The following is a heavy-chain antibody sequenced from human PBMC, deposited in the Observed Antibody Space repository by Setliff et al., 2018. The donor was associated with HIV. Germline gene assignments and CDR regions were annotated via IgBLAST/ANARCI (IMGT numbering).Heavy chain of an antibody. CDR2: VAADGST. CDR1: GASISAGNHF. D-gene: IGHD3-3*01. J-gene: IGHJ3*02. V-gene: IGHV4-61*09. Sequence: SETLSLTCTVSGASISAGNHFWGWVRQPPGQTLQWLGHVAADGSTNYNPSFRSRVTMSGDTSKNQVSLNLTSVTAADTAVYYCARPITIFDAFDIWGQGTMVTVSS. CDR3: ARPITIFDAFDI.